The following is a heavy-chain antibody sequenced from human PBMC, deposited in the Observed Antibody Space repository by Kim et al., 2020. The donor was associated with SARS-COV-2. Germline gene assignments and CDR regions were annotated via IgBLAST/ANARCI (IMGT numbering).Heavy chain of an antibody. D-gene: IGHD1-26*01. CDR3: ASLIVGATGWRYYYYGMDV. CDR1: GGSISSSSYY. Sequence: SETLSLTCTVSGGSISSSSYYWGWIRQPPGKGLEWIGSIYYSGSTYYNPSLKSRVTISVDTSKNQFSLKLSSVTAADTAVYYCASLIVGATGWRYYYYGMDVWGQGTTVTVSS. CDR2: IYYSGST. J-gene: IGHJ6*02. V-gene: IGHV4-39*01.